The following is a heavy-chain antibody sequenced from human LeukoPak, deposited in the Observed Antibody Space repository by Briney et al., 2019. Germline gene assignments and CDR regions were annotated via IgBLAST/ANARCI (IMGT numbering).Heavy chain of an antibody. CDR1: GFTFSSYG. CDR3: AREMNYYDSSGYRPPNDY. CDR2: ISYDGSNK. J-gene: IGHJ4*02. D-gene: IGHD3-22*01. V-gene: IGHV3-30*03. Sequence: GRSLRLSCAASGFTFSSYGMHWVRQAPGKGLEWVAAISYDGSNKYYADSVKGRFTISRDNSKNTLYLQMNSLRAEDTAVYYCAREMNYYDSSGYRPPNDYWGQGTLVTVSS.